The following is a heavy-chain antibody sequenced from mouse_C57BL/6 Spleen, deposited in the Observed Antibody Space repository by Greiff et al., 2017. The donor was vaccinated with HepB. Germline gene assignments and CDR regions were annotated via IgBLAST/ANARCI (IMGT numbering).Heavy chain of an antibody. J-gene: IGHJ3*01. CDR3: ASVYGSSYWFAY. CDR2: IYPGDGDT. V-gene: IGHV1-80*01. Sequence: SGAELVKPGASVKISCKASGYAFSSYWMNWVKQRPGKGLEWIGQIYPGDGDTNYNGKFKGKATLTADKSSSTAYMQLSSLTSEDSAVYFCASVYGSSYWFAYWGQGTLVTVSA. CDR1: GYAFSSYW. D-gene: IGHD1-1*01.